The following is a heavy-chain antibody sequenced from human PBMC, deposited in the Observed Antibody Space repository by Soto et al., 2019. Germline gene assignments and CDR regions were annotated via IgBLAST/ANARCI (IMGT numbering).Heavy chain of an antibody. J-gene: IGHJ6*02. Sequence: GESLKISCQGPEDDFVSYRIGWVRQVSGKGLEWIGHVRPGDSETRYGPSFHGHVSISADKSISTVYLQWTNLKTSDTGVYYCARHVGEVGYCINGVCRMDLWGQGTTVTVSS. CDR1: EDDFVSYR. CDR3: ARHVGEVGYCINGVCRMDL. V-gene: IGHV5-51*01. D-gene: IGHD2-8*01. CDR2: VRPGDSET.